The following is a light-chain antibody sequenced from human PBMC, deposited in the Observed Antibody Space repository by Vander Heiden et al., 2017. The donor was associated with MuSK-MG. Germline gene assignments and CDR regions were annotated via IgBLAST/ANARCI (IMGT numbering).Light chain of an antibody. CDR2: AAS. J-gene: IGKJ2*01. CDR3: QQSYSTPYT. CDR1: QSITTY. Sequence: DIQMTQSPSSLSASVGDRVTVTCRASQSITTYLHWYQQKPGRAPKLLIYAASTLQSGVPSRFSGSGSGTDFSLTISSLQPEDFATYYCQQSYSTPYTFGQGTNVEMK. V-gene: IGKV1-39*01.